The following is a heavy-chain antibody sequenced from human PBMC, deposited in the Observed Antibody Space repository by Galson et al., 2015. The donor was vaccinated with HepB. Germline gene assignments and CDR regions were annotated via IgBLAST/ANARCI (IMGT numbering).Heavy chain of an antibody. CDR3: ARGGYCRGASCYRDFAY. Sequence: SLRLSCAASGFTFSSYSMNWVRQAPGKGLEWVSYISSSSSTIYYADSVKGRFTISRDNAKNSLYLQMNSLRDEDTAVYYCARGGYCRGASCYRDFAYWGQSTLGTVSS. CDR1: GFTFSSYS. J-gene: IGHJ4*02. V-gene: IGHV3-48*02. CDR2: ISSSSSTI. D-gene: IGHD2-15*01.